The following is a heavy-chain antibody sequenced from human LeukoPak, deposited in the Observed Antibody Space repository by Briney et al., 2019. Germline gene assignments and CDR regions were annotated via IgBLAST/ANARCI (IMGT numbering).Heavy chain of an antibody. D-gene: IGHD1-26*01. CDR1: GFTFSSYA. V-gene: IGHV3-23*01. J-gene: IGHJ4*02. Sequence: GGSLRLSCAASGFTFSSYAMTWVRQAPGKGLEWVSVICGSGGTTYYAHSVNGRFNISRDHSKNTLYLQMNSLRAEDTAVYYCARDVGTTTDWGQGTLVTVSS. CDR2: ICGSGGTT. CDR3: ARDVGTTTD.